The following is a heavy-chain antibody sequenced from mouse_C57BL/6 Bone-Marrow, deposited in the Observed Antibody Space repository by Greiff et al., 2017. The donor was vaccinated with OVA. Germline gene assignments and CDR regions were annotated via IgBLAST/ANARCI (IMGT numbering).Heavy chain of an antibody. CDR3: ARRGASYYAMDY. CDR1: GYSFTGYY. D-gene: IGHD6-1*01. V-gene: IGHV1-42*01. J-gene: IGHJ4*01. Sequence: VQLQQSGPELVKPGASLKISCKASGYSFTGYYMNWVKQSPEKSLEWIGEINPSTGGTTYNQKFKAKATLTVDKSSSTAYMQLKSLTSEDSAVYYCARRGASYYAMDYWGQGTSVTVSS. CDR2: INPSTGGT.